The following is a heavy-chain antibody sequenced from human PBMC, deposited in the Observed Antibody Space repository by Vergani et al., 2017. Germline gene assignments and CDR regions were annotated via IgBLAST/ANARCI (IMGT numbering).Heavy chain of an antibody. V-gene: IGHV3-23*04. CDR3: ARDRGRYYGSGSYYND. J-gene: IGHJ4*02. CDR2: ISGSGGST. Sequence: VQLVESGGGVVQPGRSLRLSCAASGFTFSSYAMSWVRQAPGKGLEWVSAISGSGGSTYYADSVKGRFTISRDNSKNTLYLQMNSLRAEDTAVYYCARDRGRYYGSGSYYNDWGQGTLVTVSS. D-gene: IGHD3-10*01. CDR1: GFTFSSYA.